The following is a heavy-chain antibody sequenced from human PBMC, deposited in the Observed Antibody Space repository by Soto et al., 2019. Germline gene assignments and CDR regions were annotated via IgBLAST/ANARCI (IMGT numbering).Heavy chain of an antibody. CDR3: AHSRIPNWGSRGAFDY. CDR1: GFSLSTSGVG. V-gene: IGHV2-5*02. J-gene: IGHJ4*02. D-gene: IGHD7-27*01. Sequence: QITLKESGPTLVKPTQTLTLTCTFSGFSLSTSGVGVGWIRQPPGKALEWLALIYWDDDKRYSPSLKSRLTITKDTSKNPVVLTMTNMDPVDTATYYCAHSRIPNWGSRGAFDYWGQGTLVTVSS. CDR2: IYWDDDK.